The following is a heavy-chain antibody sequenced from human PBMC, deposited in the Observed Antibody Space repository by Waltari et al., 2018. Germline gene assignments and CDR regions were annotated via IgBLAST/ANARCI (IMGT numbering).Heavy chain of an antibody. D-gene: IGHD2-15*01. CDR2: ISSSSSYI. J-gene: IGHJ4*02. CDR3: ARDESCSGGSCYGSGY. CDR1: GFTFSSYS. V-gene: IGHV3-21*01. Sequence: EVQLVESGGGLVKPGGSLRLSCAASGFTFSSYSMNWVRQAPGKGLEWVSSISSSSSYIYYADSVKGRFTISRDNAKNSLYLQMNSLRAEDTAVYYCARDESCSGGSCYGSGYWGQGTLVTVSS.